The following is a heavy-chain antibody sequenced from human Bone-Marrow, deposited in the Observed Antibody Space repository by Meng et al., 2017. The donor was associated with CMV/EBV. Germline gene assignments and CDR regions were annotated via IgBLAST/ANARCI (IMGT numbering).Heavy chain of an antibody. Sequence: ASVKVSCKASGYTFIDYDINWVRQASGQGLEWMGWMNPNSGNTGYAQNFQGRLSMTISTSTSTAYMELNSLRSEDTAVYYCTRDGHTGRHGGRYDTGWFDPWGQGTLVTVSS. CDR2: MNPNSGNT. J-gene: IGHJ5*02. CDR3: TRDGHTGRHGGRYDTGWFDP. V-gene: IGHV1-8*01. D-gene: IGHD1-26*01. CDR1: GYTFIDYD.